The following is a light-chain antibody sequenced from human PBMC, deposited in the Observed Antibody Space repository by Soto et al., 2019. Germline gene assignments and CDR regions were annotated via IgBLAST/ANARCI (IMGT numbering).Light chain of an antibody. Sequence: EVVLTQSPGTLSLSQGERATLSCRASQSVSSSYLAWYQQKPGQAPRLLIYGASSRATGIPDRFSGSGSGTDFTLTISRLEAEDFAVYYCQQYCSFSTFCHVTKVDI. CDR1: QSVSSSY. CDR2: GAS. V-gene: IGKV3-20*01. J-gene: IGKJ1*01. CDR3: QQYCSFST.